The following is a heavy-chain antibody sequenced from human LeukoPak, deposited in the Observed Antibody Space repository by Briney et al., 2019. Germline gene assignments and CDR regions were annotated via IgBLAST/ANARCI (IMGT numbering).Heavy chain of an antibody. V-gene: IGHV3-23*01. J-gene: IGHJ4*02. CDR1: GLTFSSHA. CDR2: ISDSGGGT. CDR3: AKPLSPLLWFGDHPGH. Sequence: GGSLRLSCAASGLTFSSHAMTWVRQAPGKGLEWVSAISDSGGGTYYADSVRGRFTISRDNSKNTLYLQMNSLRAEDTAVYYCAKPLSPLLWFGDHPGHWGQGTLVTVSS. D-gene: IGHD3-10*01.